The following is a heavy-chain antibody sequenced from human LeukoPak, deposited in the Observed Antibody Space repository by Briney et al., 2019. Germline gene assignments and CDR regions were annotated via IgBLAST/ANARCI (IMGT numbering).Heavy chain of an antibody. V-gene: IGHV3-30*18. Sequence: GGSLRLSCAASGFTFSSYGMYWVRQAPGKGLEWVAVISYDGSNKYYADSVKGRFTISRDNSKNTLYLQMNSLRAEDTAVYYCAKAAPVSGNFDYWGQGTLVTVSS. CDR1: GFTFSSYG. CDR3: AKAAPVSGNFDY. J-gene: IGHJ4*02. D-gene: IGHD1-14*01. CDR2: ISYDGSNK.